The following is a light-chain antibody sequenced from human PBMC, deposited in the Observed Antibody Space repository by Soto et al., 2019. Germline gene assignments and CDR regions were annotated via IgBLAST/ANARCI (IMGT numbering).Light chain of an antibody. J-gene: IGKJ4*01. V-gene: IGKV3-11*01. CDR1: QSINTY. Sequence: DIVLTQFPATLSLSPGERATLSYRASQSINTYLAWYQQKPGQPPRLLISDASNRATGTPARFSGSGSGTDFTLTISSLEAEDFAVYYCQQRSDWPPLTFGGGTKVEIK. CDR3: QQRSDWPPLT. CDR2: DAS.